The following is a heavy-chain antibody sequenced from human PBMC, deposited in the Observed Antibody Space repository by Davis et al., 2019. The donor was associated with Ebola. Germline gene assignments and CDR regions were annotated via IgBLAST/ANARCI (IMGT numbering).Heavy chain of an antibody. CDR1: GGSFSGYY. D-gene: IGHD2-2*01. CDR2: INDSGST. CDR3: ARVPGFCSSSGCFHGRKYFYMDV. Sequence: PGGSLRLSCAVYGGSFSGYYWSWIRQSPGKGLEWIGEINDSGSTDYNPSLKSRVTISLDTSKNQFSLKLSSVTAADTAVYYCARVPGFCSSSGCFHGRKYFYMDVWGKGTTVTVS. J-gene: IGHJ6*03. V-gene: IGHV4-34*01.